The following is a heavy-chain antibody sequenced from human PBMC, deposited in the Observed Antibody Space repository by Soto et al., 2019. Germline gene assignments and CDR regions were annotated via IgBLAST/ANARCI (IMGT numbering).Heavy chain of an antibody. CDR3: AKAPQDIAAAGTGYYYYGMDV. CDR2: ISGSGGST. J-gene: IGHJ6*02. CDR1: GFTFSSYA. V-gene: IGHV3-23*01. D-gene: IGHD6-13*01. Sequence: GGSLRLSCAASGFTFSSYAMSWVRQAPGKGLEWVSAISGSGGSTYYADSVKGRFTISRDNSKNTLYLQMNSLRAEDTAVYYCAKAPQDIAAAGTGYYYYGMDVWGQGTTVTVSS.